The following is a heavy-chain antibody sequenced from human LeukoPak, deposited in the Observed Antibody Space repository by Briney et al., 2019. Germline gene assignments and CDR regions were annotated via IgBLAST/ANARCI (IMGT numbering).Heavy chain of an antibody. V-gene: IGHV1-69*05. Sequence: GASVKVSCKASGYTFTSYGISWVRQAPGQGLEWMGGIIPIFGTANYAQKFQGRVTITTDESTSTAYMELSSLRSEDTAVYYCARTLTFGGVIATSFDYWGQGTLVTVSS. D-gene: IGHD3-16*02. CDR3: ARTLTFGGVIATSFDY. CDR2: IIPIFGTA. J-gene: IGHJ4*02. CDR1: GYTFTSYG.